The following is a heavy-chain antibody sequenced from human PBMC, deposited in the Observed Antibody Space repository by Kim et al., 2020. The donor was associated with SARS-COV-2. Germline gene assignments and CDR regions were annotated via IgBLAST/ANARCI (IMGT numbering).Heavy chain of an antibody. J-gene: IGHJ6*02. D-gene: IGHD1-26*01. Sequence: ASVKVSCKASGYTFTSYGISWVRQAPGQGLEWMGWISNYNGNTKYAQSLQGRVIMTTDTFARTAYMEVTRLRSDDTAVYYCARDGRRWEPYLGDGMDVWGQGTTVTVSS. CDR2: ISNYNGNT. CDR1: GYTFTSYG. V-gene: IGHV1-18*01. CDR3: ARDGRRWEPYLGDGMDV.